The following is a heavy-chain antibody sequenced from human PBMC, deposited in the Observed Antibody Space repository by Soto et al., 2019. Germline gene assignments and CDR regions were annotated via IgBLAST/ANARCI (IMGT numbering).Heavy chain of an antibody. D-gene: IGHD3-3*01. CDR1: GGSLSGSY. J-gene: IGHJ6*02. Sequence: SGILSLTCAVCGGSLSGSYLSWSCQPPGKGLEWIGEINHSGSTNYNPSLKSRVTISVDTSKNQFSLKLSSVTAADTAVYYCAGTLYDFWSGYYYYYGMDVWRQGTTVTVSS. CDR2: INHSGST. V-gene: IGHV4-34*01. CDR3: AGTLYDFWSGYYYYYGMDV.